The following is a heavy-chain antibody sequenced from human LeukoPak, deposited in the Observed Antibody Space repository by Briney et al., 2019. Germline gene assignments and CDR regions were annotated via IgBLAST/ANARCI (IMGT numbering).Heavy chain of an antibody. V-gene: IGHV4-34*01. CDR2: IYYSGST. J-gene: IGHJ6*03. CDR3: ARHGLHYYDSSGYYPGYMDV. CDR1: GGSFSGYY. D-gene: IGHD3-22*01. Sequence: SETLSLTCAVYGGSFSGYYWSWIRQPPGKGLEWIGSIYYSGSTYYNPSLKSRVTISVDTSKNQFSLKLSSVTAADTAVYYCARHGLHYYDSSGYYPGYMDVWGKGTTVTISS.